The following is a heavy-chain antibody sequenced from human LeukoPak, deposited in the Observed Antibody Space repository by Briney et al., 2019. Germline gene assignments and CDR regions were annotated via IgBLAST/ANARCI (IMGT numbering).Heavy chain of an antibody. CDR1: GYTFTSYG. D-gene: IGHD1-26*01. J-gene: IGHJ5*02. CDR3: ARDRRQEWELLDNWFDP. Sequence: ASVKVSCKASGYTFTSYGISWVRQAPGQGLEWMGWISAYNVNTNYAQKLQGRVTMTTDTSTSTAYMELRSLRSDDTAVYYCARDRRQEWELLDNWFDPWGQGTLVTVSS. CDR2: ISAYNVNT. V-gene: IGHV1-18*01.